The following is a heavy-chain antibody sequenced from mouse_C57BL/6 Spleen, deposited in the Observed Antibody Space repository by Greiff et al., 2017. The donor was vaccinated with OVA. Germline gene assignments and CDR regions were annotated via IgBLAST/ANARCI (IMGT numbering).Heavy chain of an antibody. J-gene: IGHJ4*01. CDR3: ARGGIITTVVRAMDY. D-gene: IGHD1-1*01. V-gene: IGHV1-64*01. CDR1: GYTFTSYW. CDR2: IHPNSGST. Sequence: QVQLKQPGAELVKPGASVKLSCKASGYTFTSYWMHWVKQRPGQGLEWIGMIHPNSGSTNYNEKFKSKATLTVDKSSSTAYMQLSSLTSEDSAVYYCARGGIITTVVRAMDYWGQGTSVTVSS.